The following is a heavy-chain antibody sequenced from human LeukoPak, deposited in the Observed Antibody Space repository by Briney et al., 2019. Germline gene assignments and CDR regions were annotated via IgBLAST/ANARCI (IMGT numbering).Heavy chain of an antibody. Sequence: SVKVSCKASGGTFSRYAISWVRQAPGQGLEWMGGIIPILGTANYAQKFQGRVTITTDESTSTAYMELSSLRSEDTAVYYCARAGPPPRQLVFYDSIGYYDYWGQGTLVTVSS. D-gene: IGHD3-22*01. V-gene: IGHV1-69*05. CDR3: ARAGPPPRQLVFYDSIGYYDY. CDR2: IIPILGTA. CDR1: GGTFSRYA. J-gene: IGHJ4*02.